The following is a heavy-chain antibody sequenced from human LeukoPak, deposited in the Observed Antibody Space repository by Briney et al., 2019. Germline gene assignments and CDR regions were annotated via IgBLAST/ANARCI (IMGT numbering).Heavy chain of an antibody. J-gene: IGHJ5*02. CDR3: ASMECSSTSCYRWFYP. CDR2: NYYSAST. D-gene: IGHD2-2*01. Sequence: TSETLSLTCTVSGGSISSSCYYWGRMRPPTGKGRDWIGSNYYSASTNYNPSLKSRVTIYVDTSKNQFSLKLSSVSAADTAVYYCASMECSSTSCYRWFYPWGQGTLVTVSS. CDR1: GGSISSSCYY. V-gene: IGHV4-39*07.